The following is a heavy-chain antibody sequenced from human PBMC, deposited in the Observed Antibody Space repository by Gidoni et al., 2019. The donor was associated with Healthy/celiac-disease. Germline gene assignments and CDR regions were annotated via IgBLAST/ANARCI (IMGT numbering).Heavy chain of an antibody. Sequence: QVQLQESRPGLVKPSGTLSLTCTVSGGSISSYYWSWIRQPPGKGLEWIGYIYYSGSTNYNPSLKSRVTISVDTSKNQFSLKLSSVTAADTAVYYCARGDSGSYYFHFDYWGQGTLVTVSS. CDR1: GGSISSYY. V-gene: IGHV4-59*08. D-gene: IGHD1-26*01. CDR2: IYYSGST. CDR3: ARGDSGSYYFHFDY. J-gene: IGHJ4*02.